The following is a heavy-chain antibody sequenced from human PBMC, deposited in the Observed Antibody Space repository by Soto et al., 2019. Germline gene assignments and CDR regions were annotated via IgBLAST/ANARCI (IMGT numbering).Heavy chain of an antibody. CDR3: AKDQASGQGSFDS. V-gene: IGHV3-30*18. CDR1: GFTFNIYG. Sequence: VKLVESGGGVEQLGGSLRLSCAASGFTFNIYGMHWVRQAPDKGLEWVALISYDGSNQYYADSVKGRFTISRDNSKNTLFLQMNSLRADDTAVYYCAKDQASGQGSFDSWGQGTLVTVSS. J-gene: IGHJ4*02. CDR2: ISYDGSNQ.